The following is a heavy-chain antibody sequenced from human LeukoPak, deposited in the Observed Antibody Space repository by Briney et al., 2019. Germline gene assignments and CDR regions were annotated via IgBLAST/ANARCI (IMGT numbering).Heavy chain of an antibody. V-gene: IGHV3-48*04. CDR3: ARDVGELLPNYFDY. Sequence: GGSLRLSCAASGFTFSSYSMNWVRQAPGKGLEWVSYISSSSSTIYYADSVKGRFTISRDNAKNSLYLQMNSLRAEDTAVYYCARDVGELLPNYFDYWGQGTLVTVSS. CDR2: ISSSSSTI. CDR1: GFTFSSYS. D-gene: IGHD3-10*01. J-gene: IGHJ4*02.